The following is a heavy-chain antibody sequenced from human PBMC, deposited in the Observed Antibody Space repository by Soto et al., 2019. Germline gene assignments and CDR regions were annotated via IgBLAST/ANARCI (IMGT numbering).Heavy chain of an antibody. CDR1: GYTFTSYY. Sequence: ASVKVSCKASGYTFTSYYMHWVRQAPGQGLEWMGIINPSGGSTSYAQKFQGRVTMTRDTSTSTVYMELSSLRSEDTAVYYCAREYYDFWSGPTRSEYYYYGMDVWGQGTTVTVSS. V-gene: IGHV1-46*01. J-gene: IGHJ6*02. D-gene: IGHD3-3*01. CDR2: INPSGGST. CDR3: AREYYDFWSGPTRSEYYYYGMDV.